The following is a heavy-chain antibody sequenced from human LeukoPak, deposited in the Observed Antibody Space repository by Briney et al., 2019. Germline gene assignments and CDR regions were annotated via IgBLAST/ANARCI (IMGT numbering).Heavy chain of an antibody. J-gene: IGHJ4*02. CDR3: ARQYINGVHPFDH. CDR1: GGSISSYY. D-gene: IGHD1-14*01. V-gene: IGHV4-59*01. Sequence: SETLSLTCTVSGGSISSYYWSWIRQPPGKGLEWIGYIYYSGSTNYNPSLKSRVTISVDTSKNQFSLKLSSVTAADTAVYYCARQYINGVHPFDHWGQGTLVAVSS. CDR2: IYYSGST.